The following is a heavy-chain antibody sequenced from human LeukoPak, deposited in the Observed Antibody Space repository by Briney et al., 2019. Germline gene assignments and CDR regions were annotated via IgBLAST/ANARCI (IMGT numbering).Heavy chain of an antibody. V-gene: IGHV6-1*01. CDR1: GDSVSSNSSS. D-gene: IGHD3-3*01. CDR2: VYYWSGWHY. CDR3: ARQTHSWRY. J-gene: IGHJ4*02. Sequence: SQTLSLTCDISGDSVSSNSSSWNWIRQSPSRGLEWLGRVYYWSGWHYIYAPSVEGRITISPDTSKNQFSLQLHSVTSDDTATYYCARQTHSWRYWGQGTPVTVSS.